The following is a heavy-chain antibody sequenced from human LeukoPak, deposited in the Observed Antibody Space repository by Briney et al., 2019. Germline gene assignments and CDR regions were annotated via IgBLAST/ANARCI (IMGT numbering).Heavy chain of an antibody. D-gene: IGHD5-18*01. V-gene: IGHV3-30*18. CDR2: ISNDGSKK. Sequence: GGSLRLSCAASGFTFSSYGMHWVCQAPGKGLDWVAVISNDGSKKYYADSVKGRFTISRDNSKNTLSLQVSILRTEDTAVYYCAKDRYSYAFEYSDSWGQGTLVTVSS. J-gene: IGHJ4*02. CDR1: GFTFSSYG. CDR3: AKDRYSYAFEYSDS.